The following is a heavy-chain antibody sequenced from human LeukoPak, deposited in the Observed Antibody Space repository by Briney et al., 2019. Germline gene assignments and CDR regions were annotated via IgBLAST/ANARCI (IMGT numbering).Heavy chain of an antibody. Sequence: SETLSLTCTVSGGSISSYYWSWIRQPPGKGLQWIGRIYSSGSINYNPSLKSRVTMSVDTSKNQFSLILSSVTAADTAVYYCARASAGSVNTAFDIWGQGTMVTVSS. CDR3: ARASAGSVNTAFDI. J-gene: IGHJ3*02. V-gene: IGHV4-4*07. CDR1: GGSISSYY. D-gene: IGHD3-10*01. CDR2: IYSSGSI.